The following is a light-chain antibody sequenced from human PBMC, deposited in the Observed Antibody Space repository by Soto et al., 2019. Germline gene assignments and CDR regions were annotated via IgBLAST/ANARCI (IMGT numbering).Light chain of an antibody. Sequence: EIVMTQSPATLSVSPGERATLSCRASQSVSSNLAWYQQKPGQAPRLLIYGASTRATGIPARFSGSGSGTEFTLTISSLQSEDFAVYYCRQRTNWPPDTFGQGTRLEIK. CDR3: RQRTNWPPDT. CDR1: QSVSSN. CDR2: GAS. J-gene: IGKJ5*01. V-gene: IGKV3-15*01.